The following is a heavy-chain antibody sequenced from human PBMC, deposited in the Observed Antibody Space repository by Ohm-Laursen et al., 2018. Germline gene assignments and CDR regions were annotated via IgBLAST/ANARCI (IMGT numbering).Heavy chain of an antibody. Sequence: SLRLSCAASGFTFSSYGMHWVRQAPGKGLEWVAVISYDGSNKYYADSAKGRFTISRDNSKNTLYLQMNSLRAEDTAVYYCAKDRGGIAVAGYYYYGMDVWGQGTTVTVSS. CDR3: AKDRGGIAVAGYYYYGMDV. CDR2: ISYDGSNK. CDR1: GFTFSSYG. D-gene: IGHD6-19*01. V-gene: IGHV3-30*18. J-gene: IGHJ6*02.